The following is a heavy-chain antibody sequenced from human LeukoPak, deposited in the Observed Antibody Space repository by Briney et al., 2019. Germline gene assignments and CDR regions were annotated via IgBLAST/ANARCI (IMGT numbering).Heavy chain of an antibody. CDR2: ISSSGSTI. CDR1: GFTFSDDY. D-gene: IGHD3-3*01. Sequence: PGGSLRLSCAASGFTFSDDYMSWIRQAPGKGLEWVSYISSSGSTIYYADSVKGRFTISRDNAKNSLYLQMNSLRAEDTAVYYCARGPDPYYDFWSGYYTYYYYYYMDVWGKGTTVTVSS. J-gene: IGHJ6*03. V-gene: IGHV3-11*04. CDR3: ARGPDPYYDFWSGYYTYYYYYYMDV.